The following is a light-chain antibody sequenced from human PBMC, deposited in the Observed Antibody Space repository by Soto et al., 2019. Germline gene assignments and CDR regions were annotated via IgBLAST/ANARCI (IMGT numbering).Light chain of an antibody. CDR1: QGIGND. J-gene: IGKJ1*01. Sequence: AIQMTQSPSSLSGSVGDRLTITCRASQGIGNDLGWYQQKPGKAPKLLIYPASSLQSGVSSRFSGSGSGTEFTLTISSLQPEDFATYYCLQVFNFPRAFGQGTKVDIK. CDR3: LQVFNFPRA. V-gene: IGKV1-6*02. CDR2: PAS.